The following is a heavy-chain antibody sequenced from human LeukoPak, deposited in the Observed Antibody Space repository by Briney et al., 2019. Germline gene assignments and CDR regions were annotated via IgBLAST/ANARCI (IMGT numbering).Heavy chain of an antibody. CDR1: GGSISSSSYY. CDR3: ARLSINYSGYDFGGGVNY. J-gene: IGHJ4*02. Sequence: SETLSLTCTVSGGSISSSSYYWGWIRQPPGKGLEWIGSIYYSGSTYYNPSLKSRVTISVDTSKNQFSLKLSSVTAADTAVYYCARLSINYSGYDFGGGVNYWGQGTLVTVSS. D-gene: IGHD5-12*01. V-gene: IGHV4-39*01. CDR2: IYYSGST.